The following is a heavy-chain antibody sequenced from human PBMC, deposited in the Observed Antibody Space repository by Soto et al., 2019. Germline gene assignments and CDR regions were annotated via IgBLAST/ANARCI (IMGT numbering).Heavy chain of an antibody. CDR3: AEGNAHEQWVAFLY. Sequence: EVQLFDSGGGLVQPGGSLRLSCVASGFTFSNYAMTWVRQAPGKGLEWVSGISGSGGNTYYAESVKGRFTISRDNSKNTVYLQMNSLRAEDTAVYYCAEGNAHEQWVAFLYWGQGTRVSVSS. CDR1: GFTFSNYA. D-gene: IGHD6-19*01. V-gene: IGHV3-23*01. CDR2: ISGSGGNT. J-gene: IGHJ4*02.